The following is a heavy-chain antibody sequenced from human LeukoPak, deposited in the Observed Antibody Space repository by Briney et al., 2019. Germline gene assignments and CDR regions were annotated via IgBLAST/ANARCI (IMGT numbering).Heavy chain of an antibody. J-gene: IGHJ4*02. D-gene: IGHD3-10*01. CDR1: GFTFSSYW. V-gene: IGHV3-7*01. CDR2: IKQDGSEK. CDR3: ARVMYYYGSGSFYFDY. Sequence: PGGSLRLSCAASGFTFSSYWMSWVRQAPGKGLEWVANIKQDGSEKYYVDSVKGRFAISRDNAKNSLYLQMNSLRAEDTAVYYCARVMYYYGSGSFYFDYWGQETLVTVSS.